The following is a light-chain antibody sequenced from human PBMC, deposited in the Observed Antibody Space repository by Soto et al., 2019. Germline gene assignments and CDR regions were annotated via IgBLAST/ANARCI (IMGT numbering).Light chain of an antibody. CDR2: VAS. V-gene: IGKV1-5*01. J-gene: IGKJ1*01. CDR1: QNIENY. CDR3: QEYNSFS. Sequence: EIQMTQSPSSLSASVGDSVTITCRASQNIENYVNWYQVKPGKAPKLLLSVASTLQSGVPSRFSGTGSGTEFTLTISSTQPDDFATYYCQEYNSFSFGQGTKVDIK.